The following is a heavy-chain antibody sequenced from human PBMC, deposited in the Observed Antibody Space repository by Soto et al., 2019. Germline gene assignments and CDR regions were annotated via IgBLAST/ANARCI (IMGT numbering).Heavy chain of an antibody. V-gene: IGHV3-30*18. CDR3: AKDRGDYYYYGMDV. Sequence: QVQLVESGGGVVQPGRSLRLSCAASGFTFSSYGMHWVRQAPGTGLEWVAVISYDGSNKYYADSVKGRFTISRDNSKNTLYLQMHSLRAEDTAVYYCAKDRGDYYYYGMDVWGQGTTVTVSS. J-gene: IGHJ6*02. CDR1: GFTFSSYG. CDR2: ISYDGSNK.